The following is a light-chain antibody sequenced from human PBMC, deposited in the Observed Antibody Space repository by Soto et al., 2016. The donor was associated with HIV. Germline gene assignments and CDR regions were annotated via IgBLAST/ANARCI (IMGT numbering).Light chain of an antibody. J-gene: IGLJ1*01. Sequence: SYELTQPPSVSVAPGKTARITCGGDNIGSESVHWYQQKSGQAPVVVVHDDRYRPSGIPERFSGSNSGNMATLSIARVEAGDEADYYCQVWDSTTDLNYVFGTGTKVTVL. CDR1: NIGSES. CDR3: QVWDSTTDLNYV. CDR2: DDR. V-gene: IGLV3-21*03.